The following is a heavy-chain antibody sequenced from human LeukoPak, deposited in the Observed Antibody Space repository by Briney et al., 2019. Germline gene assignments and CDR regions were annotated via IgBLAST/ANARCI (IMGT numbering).Heavy chain of an antibody. CDR2: IIAIFGTA. CDR3: ARAGGNYDFWSGYYLDY. J-gene: IGHJ4*02. V-gene: IGHV1-69*05. Sequence: SVKVSCKASGGTFSSYAISWVRQAPGQGLEWMGRIIAIFGTANYAQKFQGRVTITTDESTSTAYMELSSLRSEDTAVYYCARAGGNYDFWSGYYLDYWGQGTLVTVSS. CDR1: GGTFSSYA. D-gene: IGHD3-3*01.